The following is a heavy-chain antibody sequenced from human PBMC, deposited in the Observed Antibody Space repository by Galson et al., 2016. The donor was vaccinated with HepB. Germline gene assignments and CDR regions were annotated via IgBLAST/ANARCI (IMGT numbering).Heavy chain of an antibody. V-gene: IGHV5-51*01. J-gene: IGHJ4*02. CDR1: GYTFTNYW. CDR3: ARHRGGGYYDSSDY. Sequence: QSGAEVKKPGESLKISCNVSGYTFTNYWIGWVRQMPGKGLEWMGIIYPGDSDTRYSPSFQSQVTISVDKSISTAYLQWSSLKASDTAMYFCARHRGGGYYDSSDYWGQGTLVTVSS. CDR2: IYPGDSDT. D-gene: IGHD3-22*01.